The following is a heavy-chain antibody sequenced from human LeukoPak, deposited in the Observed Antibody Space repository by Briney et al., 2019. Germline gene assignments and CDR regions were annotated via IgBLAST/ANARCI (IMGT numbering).Heavy chain of an antibody. CDR2: ISGSGGST. CDR1: GFTFSSYA. Sequence: PGGSLRLSCAASGFTFSSYAMSWVRQAPGKGLEWVSAISGSGGSTYYADSVKGRFTISRDNSKNTLYLQMNSLRAEDTAVYYCSLTDSDILTGFSPFDIWGQGTMVTVSS. CDR3: SLTDSDILTGFSPFDI. J-gene: IGHJ3*02. D-gene: IGHD3-9*01. V-gene: IGHV3-23*01.